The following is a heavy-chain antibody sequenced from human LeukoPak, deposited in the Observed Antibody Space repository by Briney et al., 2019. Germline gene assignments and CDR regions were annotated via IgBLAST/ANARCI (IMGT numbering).Heavy chain of an antibody. D-gene: IGHD3-3*01. CDR2: MAASGGTT. CDR1: GFTFSSYA. Sequence: GGSLRLSCAASGFTFSSYAMSWVRQAPGKGLEWVSGMAASGGTTYYADSVKGRFTVSRDNSKNTLYLQMNSLRAEDTAVYYCAKDRTYYDFWSGYSTGLDYWGQGTLVTVSS. CDR3: AKDRTYYDFWSGYSTGLDY. J-gene: IGHJ4*02. V-gene: IGHV3-23*01.